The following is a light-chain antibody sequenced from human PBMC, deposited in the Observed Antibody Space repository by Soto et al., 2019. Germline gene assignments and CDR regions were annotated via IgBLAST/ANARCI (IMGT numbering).Light chain of an antibody. J-gene: IGLJ3*02. V-gene: IGLV2-14*03. Sequence: QSALTQPASVSGSPGQSFTISCTGTSSDVGAYHSVSWYQQHPGKAPKLIIFDVSNRPSGVSNRFSGSKSGNTASLTISGLQAEDEADYYGSSFTDTGTVMFGGGTKLTVL. CDR1: SSDVGAYHS. CDR2: DVS. CDR3: SSFTDTGTVM.